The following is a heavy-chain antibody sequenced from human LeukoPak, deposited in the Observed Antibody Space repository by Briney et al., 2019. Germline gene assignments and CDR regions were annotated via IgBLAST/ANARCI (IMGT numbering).Heavy chain of an antibody. CDR3: ARVGDDSSGWYPYFDY. CDR1: GYTFTSYG. J-gene: IGHJ4*02. D-gene: IGHD6-19*01. V-gene: IGHV1-18*01. Sequence: ASVKVSCKASGYTFTSYGISWVRQAPGQGLEWMGWISAYNGNTNYAQKLQGRVTMTRDTSTSTVYMELSSLRSEDTAVYYCARVGDDSSGWYPYFDYWGQGTLVTVSS. CDR2: ISAYNGNT.